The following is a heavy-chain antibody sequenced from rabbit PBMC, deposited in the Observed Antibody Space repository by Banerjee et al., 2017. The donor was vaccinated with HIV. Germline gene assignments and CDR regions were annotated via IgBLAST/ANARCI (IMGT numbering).Heavy chain of an antibody. Sequence: QEQLEESGGDLVKPEGSLTLTCTASGFSFSSSYWIYWVRQASGKGLEWIAFIVTGSGTTYYANWAKGRFTISKTSSTTVTLQMTSLTAADTATYSCASEWGNSDSFGLWGPGTLVTVS. J-gene: IGHJ4*01. V-gene: IGHV1S45*01. D-gene: IGHD6-1*01. CDR1: GFSFSSSYW. CDR2: IVTGSGTT. CDR3: ASEWGNSDSFGL.